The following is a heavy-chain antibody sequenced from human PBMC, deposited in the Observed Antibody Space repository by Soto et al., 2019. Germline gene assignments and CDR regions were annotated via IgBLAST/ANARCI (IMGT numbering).Heavy chain of an antibody. CDR1: GASISGDGYS. D-gene: IGHD4-17*01. J-gene: IGHJ5*02. V-gene: IGHV4-31*03. CDR2: IYSSGST. Sequence: QVQLQESGPGLVKPSQTLSLTCTVSGASISGDGYSWSWIRQQPGKGLQWIGYIYSSGSTYYTPSLTGRLTISADMSKNQFSIELTSVTAADTAIYYCARGPYGDPAPRLDPWGQGALVTVSS. CDR3: ARGPYGDPAPRLDP.